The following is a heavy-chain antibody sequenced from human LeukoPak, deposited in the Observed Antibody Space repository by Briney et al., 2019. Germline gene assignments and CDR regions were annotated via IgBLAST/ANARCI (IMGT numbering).Heavy chain of an antibody. J-gene: IGHJ4*02. Sequence: PSETLSLTCTVSGYSISSTYYWGWIRQPPGKGLQWVGSVFHSGNTYYNPSLKSRLTISADTSKNQFSLTLTSVTAADTAVYYCARDRSVGVLPAPPFDFWGQGTLVTVSS. CDR1: GYSISSTYY. D-gene: IGHD6-6*01. V-gene: IGHV4-38-2*02. CDR3: ARDRSVGVLPAPPFDF. CDR2: VFHSGNT.